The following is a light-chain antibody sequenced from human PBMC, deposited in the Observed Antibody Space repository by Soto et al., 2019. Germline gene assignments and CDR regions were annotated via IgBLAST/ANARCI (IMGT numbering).Light chain of an antibody. J-gene: IGLJ1*01. CDR1: IDDVGGCDY. CDR3: SSYTSITTYV. Sequence: QSALTQPASVSGSPGQSITISCTGTIDDVGGCDYVSWYQQYPGTAPKLIIYEVTYRPSGVSTRFSGSKSGNTASLTISGLQSEDEADYYCSSYTSITTYVFGSGTKLTVL. CDR2: EVT. V-gene: IGLV2-14*01.